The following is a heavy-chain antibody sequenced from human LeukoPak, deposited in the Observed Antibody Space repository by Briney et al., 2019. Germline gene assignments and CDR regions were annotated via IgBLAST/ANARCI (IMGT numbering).Heavy chain of an antibody. V-gene: IGHV3-23*01. D-gene: IGHD6-19*01. CDR1: GFTFSSYA. J-gene: IGHJ4*02. CDR2: ISGSGGST. CDR3: AKDKGHGGYSSGVFDY. Sequence: GGSLRLSCAASGFTFSSYAMSWVRQAPGKGLEWVSAISGSGGSTYYADSVKGRFTISRDNSKNTLYLQMNSLRAEDTAVYYCAKDKGHGGYSSGVFDYWGQGTLVTVPS.